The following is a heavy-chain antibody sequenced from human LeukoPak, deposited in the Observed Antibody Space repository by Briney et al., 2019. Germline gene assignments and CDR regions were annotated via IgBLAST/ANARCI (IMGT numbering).Heavy chain of an antibody. V-gene: IGHV1-18*01. CDR2: ISAYNGNT. CDR3: ARGLQENLAWLKAFSAFDI. Sequence: GASVKVSCKASGYTFTSYGFTWVRQAPGQGLEWMGWISAYNGNTNYAQKLQDRVTMTTDTSTSTAYMELRSLRSDDTAVYYCARGLQENLAWLKAFSAFDIWGQGTMVTVSS. D-gene: IGHD5-24*01. CDR1: GYTFTSYG. J-gene: IGHJ3*02.